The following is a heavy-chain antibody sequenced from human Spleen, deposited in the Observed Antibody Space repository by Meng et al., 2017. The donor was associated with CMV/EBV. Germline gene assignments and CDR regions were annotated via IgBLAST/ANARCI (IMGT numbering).Heavy chain of an antibody. CDR2: ISGGGGRT. CDR3: ARTYCSGGSCYYYGMDV. J-gene: IGHJ6*02. V-gene: IGHV3-23*01. Sequence: GGSLRLSCVASGFTLGSFAMGWVRQSPRKGLEWVASISGGGGRTYYSDSVKGRFTISRDNAKNTVYLQMNSLRAEDTAVYYCARTYCSGGSCYYYGMDVWGQGTTVTVSS. CDR1: GFTLGSFA. D-gene: IGHD2-15*01.